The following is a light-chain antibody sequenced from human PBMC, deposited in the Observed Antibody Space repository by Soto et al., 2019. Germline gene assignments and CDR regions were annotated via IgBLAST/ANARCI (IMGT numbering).Light chain of an antibody. V-gene: IGKV3-15*01. CDR2: GAS. J-gene: IGKJ3*01. CDR3: QQYNNWPPFT. CDR1: QSVSSN. Sequence: EIVMTQSPATLPVAPGERATLSCRASQSVSSNLAWYQQRPGQAPRLLIYGASTRATGIPARFSGSGSGTEFTLTISSLQSEDFAIYYCQQYNNWPPFTFGPGTKVDI.